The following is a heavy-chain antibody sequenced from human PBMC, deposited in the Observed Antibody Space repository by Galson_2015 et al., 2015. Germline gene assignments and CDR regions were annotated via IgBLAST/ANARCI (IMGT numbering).Heavy chain of an antibody. V-gene: IGHV6-1*01. CDR3: ARVAHLGRGPHS. J-gene: IGHJ4*02. Sequence: CAISGDSVSSNIVGWNWIRQSPSRGLEWLGRTYYRSSWNSDYAESVKRRLAINADTSRNQISLQLTSVTPEDTAVYYCARVAHLGRGPHSWGQGTQVTVSS. CDR1: GDSVSSNIVG. D-gene: IGHD7-27*01. CDR2: TYYRSSWNS.